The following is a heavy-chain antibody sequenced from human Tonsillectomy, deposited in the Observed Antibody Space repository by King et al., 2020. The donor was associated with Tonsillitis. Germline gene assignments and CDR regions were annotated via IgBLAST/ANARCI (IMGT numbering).Heavy chain of an antibody. CDR1: GFTFGDYA. CDR2: IRGKGYGGTP. J-gene: IGHJ4*02. CDR3: ARYGIPNGGPNDY. D-gene: IGHD7-27*01. Sequence: VQLVESGGGLVQPGRPLRLSCTAYGFTFGDYAMSWFRQASRKGLEWVGFIRGKGYGGTPEYAASVKGRFTISRDDSTNIAYLQMTSMKTEDTAVYYCARYGIPNGGPNDYWGQGTLVTVSS. V-gene: IGHV3-49*03.